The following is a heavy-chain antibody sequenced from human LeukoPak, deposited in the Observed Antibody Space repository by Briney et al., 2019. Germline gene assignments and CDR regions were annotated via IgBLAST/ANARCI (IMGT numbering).Heavy chain of an antibody. D-gene: IGHD2-8*01. Sequence: ASVKVSCKASGYTFTGYYMHWVRQAPGQGLEWMGWINPNSGGTNYAQKFQGRVTMTRDTSISTAYMELSRLRSDDTAVYYCARRAVLPGPREVFDPWGQGTLVTVPS. CDR2: INPNSGGT. CDR1: GYTFTGYY. J-gene: IGHJ5*02. CDR3: ARRAVLPGPREVFDP. V-gene: IGHV1-2*02.